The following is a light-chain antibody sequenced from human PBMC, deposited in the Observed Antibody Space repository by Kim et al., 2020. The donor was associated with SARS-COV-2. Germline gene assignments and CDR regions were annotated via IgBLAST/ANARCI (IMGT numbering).Light chain of an antibody. J-gene: IGKJ4*01. CDR2: EAS. V-gene: IGKV3-11*01. CDR3: QQRGNWPPT. Sequence: ETVLTQSPDTLSLSPGERVSLSCRASQSVGTYLAWYQQKGGQAPRLLIYEASNRATGIPGRFSGSGSETDFTLTISSLEPEDFAVYYCQQRGNWPPTFGGGTKVEI. CDR1: QSVGTY.